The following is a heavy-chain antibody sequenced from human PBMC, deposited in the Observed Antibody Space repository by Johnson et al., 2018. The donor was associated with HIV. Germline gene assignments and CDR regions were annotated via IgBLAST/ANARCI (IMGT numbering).Heavy chain of an antibody. Sequence: QVQLVESGGGVVQPGRSLRLSCAASGFTFSSYGIHWVRQAPGKGLEWVTVTSYDGSNTYSGDSVKGRFTISRDNAKNSLYLQLNSLRAEDTAVYYCARDASYGDYAFDIWGQGTMVTVSS. V-gene: IGHV3-30*03. CDR2: TSYDGSNT. CDR1: GFTFSSYG. D-gene: IGHD4-17*01. CDR3: ARDASYGDYAFDI. J-gene: IGHJ3*02.